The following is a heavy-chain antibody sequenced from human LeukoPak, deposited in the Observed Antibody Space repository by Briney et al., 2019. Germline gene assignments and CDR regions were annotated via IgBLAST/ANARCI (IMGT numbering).Heavy chain of an antibody. CDR2: MNSNSGNT. V-gene: IGHV1-8*01. J-gene: IGHJ6*02. CDR3: ARGGLFGVVTFYYYYYGMDV. Sequence: GASVKVSCKASGYTFTSHDINWVRQATGQGLEWMGWMNSNSGNTGYAQKFQGRVTMTRDTSISTAYMELRSLRSDDTAVYYCARGGLFGVVTFYYYYYGMDVWGQGTTVTVSS. CDR1: GYTFTSHD. D-gene: IGHD3-3*01.